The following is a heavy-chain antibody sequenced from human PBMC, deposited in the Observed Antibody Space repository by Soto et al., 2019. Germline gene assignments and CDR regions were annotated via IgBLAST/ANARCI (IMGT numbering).Heavy chain of an antibody. CDR2: IYPGDSDT. CDR3: AVFYLSGPNYYQGMDV. D-gene: IGHD3-9*01. V-gene: IGHV5-51*01. J-gene: IGHJ6*02. Sequence: KGLKWMGIIYPGDSDTRYSPSFQGQVTISADKSISTAYLQWSSLKASDTAMYYCAVFYLSGPNYYQGMDVWGQGTTVPVSS.